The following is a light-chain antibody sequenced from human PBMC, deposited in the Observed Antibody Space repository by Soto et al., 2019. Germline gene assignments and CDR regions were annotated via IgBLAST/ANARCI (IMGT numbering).Light chain of an antibody. CDR1: QGISSY. CDR3: QQLNSYPYT. CDR2: AAF. J-gene: IGKJ2*01. Sequence: DIQLTQSPSFLSASVGDRVTITCRASQGISSYVAWYQQKPGKVPKALIYAAFTLQSEVPSRFSGSGSGTDFTLTISSLQPEDFATYYCQQLNSYPYTFGQGTTLEIK. V-gene: IGKV1-9*01.